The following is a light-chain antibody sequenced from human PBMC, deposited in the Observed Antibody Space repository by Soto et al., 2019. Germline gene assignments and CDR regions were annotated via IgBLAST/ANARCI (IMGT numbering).Light chain of an antibody. J-gene: IGKJ4*01. Sequence: DIPLTQSPSSLASSLGYILTLTLLASRNVSIYLNWYQQKPGKAPNLLIYAASTLQSGVPSRFSGGGSGTDFTLTISSLQPEDFATYYCQQVYVYPSTFGGGTKVDIK. CDR3: QQVYVYPST. CDR1: RNVSIY. V-gene: IGKV1-39*01. CDR2: AAS.